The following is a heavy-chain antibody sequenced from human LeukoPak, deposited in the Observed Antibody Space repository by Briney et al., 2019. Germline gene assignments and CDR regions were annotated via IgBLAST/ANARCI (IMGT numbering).Heavy chain of an antibody. J-gene: IGHJ4*02. CDR1: GFTFDDYA. D-gene: IGHD2-2*02. Sequence: GGSLRLSCAASGFTFDDYAMHWVRQAPGKGLEWVSGISWNSGSIGYADSVKGRFTISRDNAKNSLYLQMNSLRAEDTAVYYCARDLWDIVVVPAAICPFDYWGQGTLVTVSS. CDR2: ISWNSGSI. V-gene: IGHV3-9*01. CDR3: ARDLWDIVVVPAAICPFDY.